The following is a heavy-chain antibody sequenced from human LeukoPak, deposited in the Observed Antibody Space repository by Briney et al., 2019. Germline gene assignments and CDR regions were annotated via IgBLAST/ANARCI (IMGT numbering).Heavy chain of an antibody. CDR2: IIPIFGTA. CDR1: GGTFSSYA. V-gene: IGHV1-69*05. CDR3: ARAGATVTLYNWFDP. J-gene: IGHJ5*02. D-gene: IGHD4-11*01. Sequence: SVKVSCKASGGTFSSYAISWVRQAPGQGLEWMGGIIPIFGTANYAQKFQGRVTMTRNTSISTAYMELSSLRSEDTAVYYCARAGATVTLYNWFDPWGQGTLVTVSS.